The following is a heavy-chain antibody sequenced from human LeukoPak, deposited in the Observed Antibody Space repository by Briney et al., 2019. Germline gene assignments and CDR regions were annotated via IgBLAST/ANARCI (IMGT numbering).Heavy chain of an antibody. V-gene: IGHV3-23*01. CDR3: AKDSVFVTMVRGSIEDYYGMDV. D-gene: IGHD3-10*01. CDR2: ISGSGGST. CDR1: GFTFNDYA. J-gene: IGHJ6*02. Sequence: PGGSLRLSCAASGFTFNDYAMSWVRQAPGEGLEWVSAISGSGGSTYYADSVKGRFTISRDNSKNTLYLQMNSLRAEDTAVYYCAKDSVFVTMVRGSIEDYYGMDVWGQGTTVTVSS.